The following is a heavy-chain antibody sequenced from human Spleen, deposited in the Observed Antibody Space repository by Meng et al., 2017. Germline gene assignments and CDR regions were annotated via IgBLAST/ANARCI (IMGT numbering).Heavy chain of an antibody. CDR2: IYTSGST. Sequence: LRLSCTVSGGSISSGSYYWSWIRQPAGKGLEWIGRIYTSGSTNYNPSLKSRVTISVDTSKNQFSLKLSSVTAADTAVYYCARGPLWFGELSGNWFDPWGQGTLVTVSS. D-gene: IGHD3-10*01. CDR3: ARGPLWFGELSGNWFDP. V-gene: IGHV4-61*02. J-gene: IGHJ5*02. CDR1: GGSISSGSYY.